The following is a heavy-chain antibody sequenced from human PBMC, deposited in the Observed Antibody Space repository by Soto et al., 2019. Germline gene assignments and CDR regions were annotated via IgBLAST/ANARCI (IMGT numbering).Heavy chain of an antibody. CDR2: INSDNGYT. Sequence: ASVKVSCKTSGYTFTSHAVHWVRQAPGQGLEWMGWINSDNGYTKYSQKFHGRVTIARDTSASTAYMELSSLRSEDTAVYYCARDRRIITVPSVRPVYELDVWGQGTKVTVSS. CDR1: GYTFTSHA. J-gene: IGHJ6*02. D-gene: IGHD2-2*01. CDR3: ARDRRIITVPSVRPVYELDV. V-gene: IGHV1-3*01.